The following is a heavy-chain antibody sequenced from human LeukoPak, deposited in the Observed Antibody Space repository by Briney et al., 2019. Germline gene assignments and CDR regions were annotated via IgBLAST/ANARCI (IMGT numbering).Heavy chain of an antibody. Sequence: GGSLRLSCAASGFTFSDYYMSWIRQAPGKGLEWVSYISSSGSTIYYADSVKGRFTISRDNAKNSLYLQMNSLRAEDTAVYYCARASYDFWSGYYVGWFDPWGQGTLVTVSS. CDR1: GFTFSDYY. V-gene: IGHV3-11*04. CDR2: ISSSGSTI. D-gene: IGHD3-3*01. CDR3: ARASYDFWSGYYVGWFDP. J-gene: IGHJ5*02.